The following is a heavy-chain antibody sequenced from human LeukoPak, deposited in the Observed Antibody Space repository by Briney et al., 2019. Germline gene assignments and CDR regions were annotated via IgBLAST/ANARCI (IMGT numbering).Heavy chain of an antibody. CDR3: AKDRPNYYGSNGHYYRRDGDY. J-gene: IGHJ4*02. Sequence: GGSLRLXCAASEFTFSNYAMSWFRRAPGKGLQRVSSITSSGDGTYYADSVKGRFTISRDNSENMLYLQMNSVRVEDTAVYFCAKDRPNYYGSNGHYYRRDGDYWGQGTLVTVSS. CDR2: ITSSGDGT. D-gene: IGHD3-22*01. V-gene: IGHV3-23*01. CDR1: EFTFSNYA.